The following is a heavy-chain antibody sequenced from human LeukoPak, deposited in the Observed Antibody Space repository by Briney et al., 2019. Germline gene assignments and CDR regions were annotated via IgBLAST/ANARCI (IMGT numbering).Heavy chain of an antibody. V-gene: IGHV3-30-3*01. D-gene: IGHD4-11*01. Sequence: QPGRSLRLSCAASGFTFSSYAMHWVRQAPGKGLEWVAVISYDGSNKYYADSVKGRFTISRDNSENTLYLQMNSLRAEDTAVYYCARDGYEQSTTVTTFSRYYYYGMDVWGQGTTVTVSS. CDR1: GFTFSSYA. CDR2: ISYDGSNK. J-gene: IGHJ6*02. CDR3: ARDGYEQSTTVTTFSRYYYYGMDV.